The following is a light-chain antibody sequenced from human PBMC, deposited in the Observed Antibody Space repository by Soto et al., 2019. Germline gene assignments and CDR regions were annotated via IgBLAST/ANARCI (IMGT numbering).Light chain of an antibody. V-gene: IGKV3-11*01. Sequence: EIVLTQSPATLSLSLGERATLSCRASQSVSSYLAWYQQKPGQAPRLLIYDASNRSTGIPARFSGSGSGTDFTLTITSLEPEDFAVYYCQHRSNWLAFGAGTKVDIX. CDR3: QHRSNWLA. CDR2: DAS. J-gene: IGKJ4*01. CDR1: QSVSSY.